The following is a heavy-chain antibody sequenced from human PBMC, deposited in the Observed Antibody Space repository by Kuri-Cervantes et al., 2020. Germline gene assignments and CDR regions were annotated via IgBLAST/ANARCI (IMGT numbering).Heavy chain of an antibody. J-gene: IGHJ4*02. CDR1: GGSISSGSYY. D-gene: IGHD1-7*01. V-gene: IGHV4-61*02. Sequence: SETLSLTCTVSGGSISSGSYYWSWIRQPAGKGLEWIGRIYTSGSTNYNPSLKSRVTISVDTSKNQFSLKLSSVTAADTAVYYCARASQEELRLLWGQGTLVTVSS. CDR2: IYTSGST. CDR3: ARASQEELRLL.